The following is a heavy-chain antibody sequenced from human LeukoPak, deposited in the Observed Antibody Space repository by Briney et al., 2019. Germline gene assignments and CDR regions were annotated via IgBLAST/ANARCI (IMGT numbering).Heavy chain of an antibody. V-gene: IGHV1-8*01. CDR2: MNPNSGNT. J-gene: IGHJ6*02. CDR1: GYTFTSYD. CDR3: ARGRAGTTQPFYYYYGMDV. D-gene: IGHD1-7*01. Sequence: ASVKVSCKASGYTFTSYDINWVRQATGQGLEWMGWMNPNSGNTGYAQKFQGRVTTTRNTSISTAYMELSSLRSEDSAVYYCARGRAGTTQPFYYYYGMDVWGQGTTVTVSS.